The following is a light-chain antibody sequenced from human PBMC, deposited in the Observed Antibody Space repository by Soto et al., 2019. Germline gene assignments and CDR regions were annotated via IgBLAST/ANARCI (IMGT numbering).Light chain of an antibody. V-gene: IGLV2-11*01. J-gene: IGLJ2*01. CDR1: SNDVGGYNF. CDR3: SSYAGSYTLV. Sequence: QSALTQPRSVSGSPGQSVTISCTGTSNDVGGYNFVSWYQQHPGKVPKLFIYDVSRRPSGVPDRLSGSKSGNTASLTISGLQAEAEADYYCSSYAGSYTLVFGGGTKLTVL. CDR2: DVS.